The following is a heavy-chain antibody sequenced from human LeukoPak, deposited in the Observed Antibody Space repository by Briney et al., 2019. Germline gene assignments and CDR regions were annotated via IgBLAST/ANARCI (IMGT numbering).Heavy chain of an antibody. J-gene: IGHJ4*02. CDR1: GYTFTSYG. CDR2: IIPILGIA. CDR3: ARDNTVLPSTFDY. V-gene: IGHV1-69*04. Sequence: ASVKVCCKASGYTFTSYGISWVRQAPGQGLEWMGRIIPILGIANYAQKFQGRVTITADKSTSTAYMELSSLRSEDTAVYYCARDNTVLPSTFDYWGQGTLVTVSS. D-gene: IGHD2-8*02.